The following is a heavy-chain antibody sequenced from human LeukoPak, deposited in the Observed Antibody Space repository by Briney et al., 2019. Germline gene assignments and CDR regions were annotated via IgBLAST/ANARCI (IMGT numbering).Heavy chain of an antibody. D-gene: IGHD1-20*01. CDR3: ARDNLLYYYGMDV. Sequence: GGSLRLSCAASGFTFSSYGMHWVRQAPGKGLEWVSYISSSSSTIYYADSVKGRFTISRDNAKNSLYLQMNSLRAEDTAVYYCARDNLLYYYGMDVWGQGTTVTVSS. CDR2: ISSSSSTI. J-gene: IGHJ6*02. CDR1: GFTFSSYG. V-gene: IGHV3-48*04.